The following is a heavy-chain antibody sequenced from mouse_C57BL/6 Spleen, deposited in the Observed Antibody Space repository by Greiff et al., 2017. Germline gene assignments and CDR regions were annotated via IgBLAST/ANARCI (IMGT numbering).Heavy chain of an antibody. CDR2: ISDGGSYT. D-gene: IGHD1-1*01. CDR1: GFTFSSYA. V-gene: IGHV5-4*01. Sequence: EVMLVESGGGLVKPGGSLKLSCAASGFTFSSYAMSWVRQTPEKRLEWVATISDGGSYTYYPDNVKGRFTISRDNAKNNLYLQMSHMKSEDTAMYYCERENYYGSRGYFDVWGTGTTVTVS. CDR3: ERENYYGSRGYFDV. J-gene: IGHJ1*03.